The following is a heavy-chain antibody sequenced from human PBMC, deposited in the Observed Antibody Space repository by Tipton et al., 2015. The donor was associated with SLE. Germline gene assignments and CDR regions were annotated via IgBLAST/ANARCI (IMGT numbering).Heavy chain of an antibody. V-gene: IGHV4-59*01. CDR2: IYYSGST. D-gene: IGHD5-12*01. Sequence: LRLSCTVSGGSISSYYWSWIRRPPGKGLEWIGYIYYSGSTNYNPSLKSRVTISVDTSKNQFSLKLSSVTAADTAVYYCARALRSWAFDIWGQGTMVTVSS. CDR3: ARALRSWAFDI. J-gene: IGHJ3*02. CDR1: GGSISSYY.